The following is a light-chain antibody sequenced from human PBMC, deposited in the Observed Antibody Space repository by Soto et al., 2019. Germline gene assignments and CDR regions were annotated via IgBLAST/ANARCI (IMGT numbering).Light chain of an antibody. CDR3: CSYAGSYTPYV. J-gene: IGLJ1*01. CDR1: SSNVGSYKL. V-gene: IGLV2-23*02. Sequence: QSVLTQPASVSGSPGQSITISCTGTSSNVGSYKLVSWYQQHPGKAPKLMIFEVNKRPSGVSNRFSGSKSGNTASLTISGLKVEDEADYYCCSYAGSYTPYVFGSGTKVTVL. CDR2: EVN.